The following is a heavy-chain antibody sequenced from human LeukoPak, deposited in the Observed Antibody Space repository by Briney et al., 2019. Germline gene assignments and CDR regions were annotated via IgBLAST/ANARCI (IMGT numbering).Heavy chain of an antibody. J-gene: IGHJ4*02. Sequence: TGGSLRLSCAASGFTFSYYWMHWVRQAPGKGLVWVSRINSEGTSTSFADSVKGRFTVSRDNAKNTLYLQMNSLRPEDTAVYYCVRSYRDLTGYYNHFDYWGQGNLVTVSS. V-gene: IGHV3-74*01. CDR3: VRSYRDLTGYYNHFDY. D-gene: IGHD3-9*01. CDR2: INSEGTST. CDR1: GFTFSYYW.